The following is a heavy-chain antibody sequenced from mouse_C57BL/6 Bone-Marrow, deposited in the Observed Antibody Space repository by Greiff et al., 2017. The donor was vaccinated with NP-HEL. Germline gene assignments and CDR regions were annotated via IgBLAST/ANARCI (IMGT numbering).Heavy chain of an antibody. Sequence: VQLQQSGPVLVKPGASVKMSCKASGYTFTDYYMNWVKQSHGKSLEWIGVINPYNGGTSYNQKFKGKATLTVDKSSSTAYMELNSLTSEDSAVYYCAKVTKDFAYWGQGTLVTVSA. J-gene: IGHJ3*01. V-gene: IGHV1-19*01. CDR2: INPYNGGT. D-gene: IGHD2-12*01. CDR3: AKVTKDFAY. CDR1: GYTFTDYY.